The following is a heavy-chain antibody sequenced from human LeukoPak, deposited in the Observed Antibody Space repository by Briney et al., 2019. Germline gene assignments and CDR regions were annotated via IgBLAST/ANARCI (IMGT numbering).Heavy chain of an antibody. J-gene: IGHJ4*01. D-gene: IGHD2-15*01. CDR1: GGFIRTYY. CDR3: ARETYCSGGTCFFGPDY. CDR2: IFYTGST. Sequence: PSECLSLTCTVSGGFIRTYYWSWIRQPPGKGLEYIGYIFYTGSTTYNPSLERRVTLSVDTSKNQFSLQLTSVTAADTAVYHCARETYCSGGTCFFGPDYWGQRTLPTVSS. V-gene: IGHV4-59*12.